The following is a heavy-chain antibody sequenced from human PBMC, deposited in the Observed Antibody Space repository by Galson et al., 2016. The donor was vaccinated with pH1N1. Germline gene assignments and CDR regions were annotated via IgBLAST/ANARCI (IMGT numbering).Heavy chain of an antibody. CDR3: ARNYYGSGNYYKPVGFYYMDV. V-gene: IGHV3-20*04. D-gene: IGHD3-10*01. Sequence: SLRLSCAASGFTFDDYGMIWVRQRPGKGLEWVSAINWNGGNTGYADSVKGRFTISRDDAKASLFLQMNSLRAEDTALYYCARNYYGSGNYYKPVGFYYMDVWGKGTTVTVSS. J-gene: IGHJ6*03. CDR1: GFTFDDYG. CDR2: INWNGGNT.